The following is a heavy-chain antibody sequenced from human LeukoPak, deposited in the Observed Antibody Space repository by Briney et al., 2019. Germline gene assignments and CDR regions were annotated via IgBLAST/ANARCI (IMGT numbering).Heavy chain of an antibody. CDR3: TTDAVTTLTATFDY. Sequence: GGSLRLSCAASGXTFSNAWMTWVRQAPGKGLEWVGRVKKKSDGGPTDYAAPVKGRFTISRDDSKNTLYLQMSSLKTEDTAVYYCTTDAVTTLTATFDYWGRGTLVTVSS. CDR1: GXTFSNAW. V-gene: IGHV3-15*01. D-gene: IGHD4-17*01. J-gene: IGHJ4*02. CDR2: VKKKSDGGPT.